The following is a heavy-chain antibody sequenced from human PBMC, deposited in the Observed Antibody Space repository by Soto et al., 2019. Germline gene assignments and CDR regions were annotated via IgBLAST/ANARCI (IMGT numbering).Heavy chain of an antibody. J-gene: IGHJ6*02. D-gene: IGHD6-13*01. CDR1: GYTFTSYG. CDR3: SRDWEFSSSWYDAINYYYYYGMDV. V-gene: IGHV1-18*01. CDR2: ISAYNGNT. Sequence: ASVKVSCKASGYTFTSYGISWVRQAPGQGLEWMGWISAYNGNTNYAQKHQGRVTMTTDTSTSTAYMELRSLRSDDTAVYYCSRDWEFSSSWYDAINYYYYYGMDVWGQGTTVTVSS.